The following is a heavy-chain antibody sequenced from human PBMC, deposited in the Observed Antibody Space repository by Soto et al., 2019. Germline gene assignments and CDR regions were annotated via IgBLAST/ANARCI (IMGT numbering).Heavy chain of an antibody. D-gene: IGHD3-9*01. CDR3: ARERGDILTGYYDYGMDV. J-gene: IGHJ6*02. CDR2: ISAYNGNT. V-gene: IGHV1-18*01. CDR1: GYTFTSYG. Sequence: VKVSCKASGYTFTSYGISWVRQAPGQGLEWMGWISAYNGNTNYAQKLQGRVTMTTDTSTSTAYMELRSLRSDDTAVYYCARERGDILTGYYDYGMDVWGQGTTVTVSS.